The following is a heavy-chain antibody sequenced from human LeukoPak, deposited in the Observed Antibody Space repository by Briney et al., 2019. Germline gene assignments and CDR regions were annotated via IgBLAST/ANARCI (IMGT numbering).Heavy chain of an antibody. CDR3: ARGGDSSSWEFDY. D-gene: IGHD6-13*01. V-gene: IGHV4-61*01. J-gene: IGHJ4*02. CDR1: GGSVSSGSYY. Sequence: SETLSLTRTVSGGSVSSGSYYWRWIRQPPGKGLEWIGYIYYSGSTNYNPSLKSRVTISVDTSKNQFSLKLSSVTAADTAVYYCARGGDSSSWEFDYWGQGTLVTVSS. CDR2: IYYSGST.